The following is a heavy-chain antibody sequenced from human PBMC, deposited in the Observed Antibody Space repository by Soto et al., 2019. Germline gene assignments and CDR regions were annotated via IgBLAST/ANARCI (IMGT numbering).Heavy chain of an antibody. V-gene: IGHV4-59*08. CDR1: GGSISSYY. D-gene: IGHD6-13*01. CDR3: ARHGAQGSSSWYTHLDY. Sequence: TSETLSLTCTVSGGSISSYYWSWIRQPPGKGLEWIGYIYYSGSTNYNPSLKSRVTISVDTSKNQFSLKLSSVTAADTAVYYCARHGAQGSSSWYTHLDYWGQGTLVTVSS. CDR2: IYYSGST. J-gene: IGHJ4*02.